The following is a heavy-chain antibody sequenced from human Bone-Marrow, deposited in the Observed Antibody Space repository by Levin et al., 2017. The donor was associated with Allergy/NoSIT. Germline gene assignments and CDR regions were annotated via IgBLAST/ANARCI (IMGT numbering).Heavy chain of an antibody. D-gene: IGHD2/OR15-2a*01. Sequence: GGSLRLSCTSSGYSFGTYWTLWVRQAPGKGLEWMGVIYPDDSETKYSPSFQGQVTISADKSISTAYLQWNNLKASDTAMYYCARLSILGFDIWGHGTMVTVSS. V-gene: IGHV5-51*01. CDR2: IYPDDSET. J-gene: IGHJ3*02. CDR1: GYSFGTYW. CDR3: ARLSILGFDI.